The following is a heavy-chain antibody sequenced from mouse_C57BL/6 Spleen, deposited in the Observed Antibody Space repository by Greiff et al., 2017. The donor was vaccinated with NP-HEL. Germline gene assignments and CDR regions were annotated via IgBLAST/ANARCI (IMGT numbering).Heavy chain of an antibody. CDR2: IYPGDGDT. V-gene: IGHV1-82*01. J-gene: IGHJ2*01. CDR1: GYAFSSSW. D-gene: IGHD2-3*01. Sequence: QVQLQQSGPELVKPGASVKISCKASGYAFSSSWMNWVKQRPGKGLEWIGRIYPGDGDTNYNGKFKGKATLTADKSSSTAYMQLSSLTSEDSAVYCCARRGDGYYFDYWGQGTTLTVSS. CDR3: ARRGDGYYFDY.